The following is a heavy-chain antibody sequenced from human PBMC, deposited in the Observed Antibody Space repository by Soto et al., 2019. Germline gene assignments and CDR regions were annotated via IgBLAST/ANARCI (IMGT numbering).Heavy chain of an antibody. Sequence: QVQLVESGGGVVQPGRSLRISCAASGFTLRTYGMHWVRQAPGKGLEWVAGISHEGSQTYYADSVKGRCTTSRDNSKNTLYLQMNSLRAEDRAVYYCAKDKGATGSYCDNWGKGTLVTVSS. D-gene: IGHD1-1*01. CDR1: GFTLRTYG. J-gene: IGHJ4*02. V-gene: IGHV3-30*18. CDR2: ISHEGSQT. CDR3: AKDKGATGSYCDN.